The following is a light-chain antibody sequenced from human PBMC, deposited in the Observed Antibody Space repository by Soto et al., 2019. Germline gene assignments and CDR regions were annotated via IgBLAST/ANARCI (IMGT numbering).Light chain of an antibody. J-gene: IGLJ1*01. CDR3: SSYVGTNSYV. V-gene: IGLV2-8*01. CDR1: SSGVGGYNY. CDR2: EVY. Sequence: QSVLAQPPSASGSPGQSVTISCTGTSSGVGGYNYVSWYQNHPGKAPKLIIYEVYKRPSGVPDRFSGSKSGNTAALTVSGLQAEDEADYYCSSYVGTNSYVFGTGTKVTVL.